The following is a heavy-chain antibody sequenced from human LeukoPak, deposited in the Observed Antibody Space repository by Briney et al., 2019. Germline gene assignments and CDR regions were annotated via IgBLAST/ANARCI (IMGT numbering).Heavy chain of an antibody. D-gene: IGHD1-26*01. CDR1: GFTFSSYG. V-gene: IGHV3-30*18. Sequence: PGGSLRLSCAASGFTFSSYGMHWVRQAPGKGLEWVAVISYDGSNKYYADSVKGRFTISRDNSKNTLYLQMNSLRAEDTAVCYCAKDRVGATTSPFDYWGQGTLVTVSS. CDR2: ISYDGSNK. CDR3: AKDRVGATTSPFDY. J-gene: IGHJ4*02.